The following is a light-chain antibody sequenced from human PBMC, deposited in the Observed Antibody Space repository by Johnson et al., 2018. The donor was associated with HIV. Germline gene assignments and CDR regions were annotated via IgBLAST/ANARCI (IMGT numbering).Light chain of an antibody. V-gene: IGLV1-51*02. CDR3: GTWDSSLGGV. CDR2: ENN. CDR1: SSNIGNNY. J-gene: IGLJ1*01. Sequence: QSMLTQPPSVSAAPGQKVTISCSGSSSNIGNNYVSWYQQLPGTAPKLLIYENNKRPSGIPDRFSGSNSGTSATLGITGLQTGDEADYYCGTWDSSLGGVFGTGTKVTV.